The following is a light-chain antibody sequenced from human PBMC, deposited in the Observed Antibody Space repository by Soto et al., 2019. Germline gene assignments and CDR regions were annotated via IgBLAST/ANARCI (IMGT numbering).Light chain of an antibody. CDR1: NIGSKR. J-gene: IGLJ2*01. CDR2: DDR. CDR3: QVWNSADDHVL. Sequence: SYELTQPPSVSVAPGQTATITCGGNNIGSKRVHWYQQQPGQAPVVVVYDDRGRPSGITERFSGSNSGHTATLTISRVEGGDEADYYCQVWNSADDHVLFGGGTKLTVL. V-gene: IGLV3-21*02.